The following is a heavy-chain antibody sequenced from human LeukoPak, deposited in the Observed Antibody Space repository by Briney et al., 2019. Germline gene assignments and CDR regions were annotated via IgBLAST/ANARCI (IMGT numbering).Heavy chain of an antibody. CDR2: NYYSGST. D-gene: IGHD4-17*01. V-gene: IGHV4-59*13. Sequence: AETSFITSTFSGGSISIYWWSWIRPPPGKGLEWIGYNYYSGSTTYNPSLKSRVTISIDTSKNQFSLKLTSVTAADTALYYCARGANYGDYGLDAFDIWGQGTMVTVSS. J-gene: IGHJ3*02. CDR1: GGSISIYW. CDR3: ARGANYGDYGLDAFDI.